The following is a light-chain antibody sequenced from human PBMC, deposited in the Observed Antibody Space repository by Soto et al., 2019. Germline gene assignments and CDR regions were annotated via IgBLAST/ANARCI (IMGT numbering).Light chain of an antibody. CDR3: QQYGRSPPFA. CDR1: QSFSSNY. CDR2: GAS. V-gene: IGKV3-20*01. J-gene: IGKJ2*01. Sequence: EIVLTQSPGTLSLSPGERATLSCRASQSFSSNYIAWYQQNPGQAPRLLIYGASTRATGIPDRFSGSGSGTDFTLTISRLEPEDFAVYFCQQYGRSPPFAFGQGTKVDIK.